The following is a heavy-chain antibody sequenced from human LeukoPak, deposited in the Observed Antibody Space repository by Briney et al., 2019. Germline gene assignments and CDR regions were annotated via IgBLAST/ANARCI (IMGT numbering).Heavy chain of an antibody. CDR3: ARDESIAAAGPYYFDY. J-gene: IGHJ4*02. D-gene: IGHD6-13*01. V-gene: IGHV3-48*01. Sequence: PGGSLRLSCAASGFTFSSYCMNWVRQAPGKGLEWVSYISSSSSTIYYADSVKGRFTISRDNAKNSLYLQMNSLRAEDTAVYYCARDESIAAAGPYYFDYWGQGTLVTVSS. CDR2: ISSSSSTI. CDR1: GFTFSSYC.